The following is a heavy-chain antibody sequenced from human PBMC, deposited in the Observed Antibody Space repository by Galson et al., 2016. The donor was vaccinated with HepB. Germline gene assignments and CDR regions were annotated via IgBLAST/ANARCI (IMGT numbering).Heavy chain of an antibody. J-gene: IGHJ4*02. V-gene: IGHV3-21*01. Sequence: SLRLSCAASGFTFNKYYMNWVRQAPGKALQWVSSISVSSSYIYYADSVKGRFTISRDNAKNSLYLQMDSLRAEDTAVYYCARDQYYTYYYDPRGFFRPDYWGQGTLVTVSS. D-gene: IGHD3-22*01. CDR2: ISVSSSYI. CDR1: GFTFNKYY. CDR3: ARDQYYTYYYDPRGFFRPDY.